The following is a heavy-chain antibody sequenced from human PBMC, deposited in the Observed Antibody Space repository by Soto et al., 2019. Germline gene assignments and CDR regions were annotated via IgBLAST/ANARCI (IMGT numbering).Heavy chain of an antibody. D-gene: IGHD2-15*01. CDR2: VSTYSINT. V-gene: IGHV1-18*01. J-gene: IGHJ4*02. CDR1: GYTFTSYG. CDR3: ARKWSEEMKSIADS. Sequence: QVQLVQSGPEVKKPGASVKVSCKASGYTFTSYGISWLRQAPGQGLEWLGWVSTYSINTNYAQKFQGRVTMTPDTSTATAYTELTSLPPGVTAAYYCARKWSEEMKSIADSWGQGTLVTVSS.